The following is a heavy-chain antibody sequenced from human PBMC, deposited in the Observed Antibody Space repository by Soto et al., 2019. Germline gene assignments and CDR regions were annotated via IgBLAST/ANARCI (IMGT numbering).Heavy chain of an antibody. D-gene: IGHD3-3*01. Sequence: ETLSLTCTVSGGSISSYYWSWIRQPPGKGLEWIGYIYYSGSTNYNPSLKSRVTISVDTSKNQFSLRLSSVTAADTAVYYCARHSDFWSGYGLDYWGQGTLVTVSS. V-gene: IGHV4-59*08. CDR3: ARHSDFWSGYGLDY. J-gene: IGHJ4*02. CDR2: IYYSGST. CDR1: GGSISSYY.